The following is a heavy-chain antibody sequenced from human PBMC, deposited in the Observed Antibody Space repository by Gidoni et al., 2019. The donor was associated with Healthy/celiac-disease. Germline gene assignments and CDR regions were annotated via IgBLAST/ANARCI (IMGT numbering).Heavy chain of an antibody. CDR3: ARDGVLSGWYSSLDY. V-gene: IGHV3-30-3*01. CDR1: GFTFSSYA. Sequence: QVQLVASGGGVVQPGRSLRLSCAASGFTFSSYAMHWVRQAPGKGLEWVAFISYDGSNKYYADSVKGRFTISRDNSKNTLYLQMNSLRAEDTAVYYCARDGVLSGWYSSLDYWGQGTLVTVSS. D-gene: IGHD6-19*01. CDR2: ISYDGSNK. J-gene: IGHJ4*02.